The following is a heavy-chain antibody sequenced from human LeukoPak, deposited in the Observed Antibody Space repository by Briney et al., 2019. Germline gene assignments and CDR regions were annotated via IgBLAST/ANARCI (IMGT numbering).Heavy chain of an antibody. J-gene: IGHJ3*02. Sequence: GGSLRLSCAASGFTLSDYYMSWIRQAPGKGLEWVSYISSSSSYTNYADSVKGRFTISRDNAKNSLYLQMNSLRAEDTAVYYCARGVGARTPDAFDIWGQGTMVTVSS. CDR2: ISSSSSYT. D-gene: IGHD1-26*01. V-gene: IGHV3-11*06. CDR1: GFTLSDYY. CDR3: ARGVGARTPDAFDI.